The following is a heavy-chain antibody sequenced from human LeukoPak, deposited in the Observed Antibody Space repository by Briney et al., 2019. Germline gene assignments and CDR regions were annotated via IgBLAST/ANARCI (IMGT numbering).Heavy chain of an antibody. J-gene: IGHJ2*01. CDR2: ISSSSSYI. D-gene: IGHD2-15*01. CDR3: ARDGLAAATLHWCFDL. CDR1: GFTFSSYS. Sequence: GRSLRLSCAASGFTFSSYSMNWVRQAPGKGLEWVSSISSSSSYIYYADSVKGRFTISRDNARNSLYLQMNSLRAEDTAVYYCARDGLAAATLHWCFDLWGRGTLVTVSS. V-gene: IGHV3-21*01.